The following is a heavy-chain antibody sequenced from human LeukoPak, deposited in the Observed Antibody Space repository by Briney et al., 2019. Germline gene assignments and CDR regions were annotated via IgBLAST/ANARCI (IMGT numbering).Heavy chain of an antibody. CDR1: GDSISSSSYY. D-gene: IGHD2-21*02. Sequence: SETLSLTCSVSGDSISSSSYYWGWVRQPPGNGLESIGCIYYSGTTYYNPSLESRVIISVDTSKNQFSLNLRFVTAADTAVYYCARILRGFYFDSWGQGTLVTVSS. CDR3: ARILRGFYFDS. V-gene: IGHV4-39*07. CDR2: IYYSGTT. J-gene: IGHJ4*02.